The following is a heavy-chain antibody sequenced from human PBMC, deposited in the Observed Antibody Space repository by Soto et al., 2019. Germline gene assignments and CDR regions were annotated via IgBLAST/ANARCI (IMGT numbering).Heavy chain of an antibody. CDR1: GGTFSSYA. CDR2: IIPIFGTA. J-gene: IGHJ5*02. CDR3: ARDMGPPIAAAGVNWFDP. Sequence: GASVKVSCKASGGTFSSYAISWVRQAPGQGLEWMGGIIPIFGTANYAQKFQGRVTITADESTSTAYMELSSLRSEDTAVYYCARDMGPPIAAAGVNWFDPWGQGTLVTVSS. V-gene: IGHV1-69*13. D-gene: IGHD6-13*01.